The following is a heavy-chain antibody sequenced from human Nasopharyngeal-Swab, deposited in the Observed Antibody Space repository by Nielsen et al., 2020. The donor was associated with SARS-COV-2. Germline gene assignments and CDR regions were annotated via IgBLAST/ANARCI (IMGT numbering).Heavy chain of an antibody. CDR1: LYTFNNYY. D-gene: IGHD2-2*01. V-gene: IGHV1-46*02. Sequence: ASVTVSCKASLYTFNNYYIHWVRQAPGQGLEWMGMINPGSGGTTYAQKFQGRVTMTRDTSTSTVFMDLSSLRSEDTAVYYCARRGRCSGSSCDMDVWGQGTTVTVSS. CDR2: INPGSGGT. J-gene: IGHJ6*02. CDR3: ARRGRCSGSSCDMDV.